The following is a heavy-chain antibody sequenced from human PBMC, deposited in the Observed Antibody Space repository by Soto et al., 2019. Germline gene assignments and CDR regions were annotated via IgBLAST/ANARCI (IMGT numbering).Heavy chain of an antibody. CDR1: GDSFSNYY. CDR2: IYPTGST. J-gene: IGHJ5*02. CDR3: ATGRSEVVPGAMDT. V-gene: IGHV4-4*07. Sequence: SETLALTCTVSGDSFSNYYCNWVRKSAGKGLEWIGRIYPTGSTTYNPSLKSRLTMSVDTSKNQFSLRLTSMTAADTAVYYCATGRSEVVPGAMDTWGQGTLVTVSS. D-gene: IGHD2-2*01.